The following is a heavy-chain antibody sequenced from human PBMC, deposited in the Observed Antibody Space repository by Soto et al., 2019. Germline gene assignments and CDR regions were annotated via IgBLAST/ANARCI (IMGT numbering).Heavy chain of an antibody. J-gene: IGHJ5*02. Sequence: GAPVKGACKASGYSFTNNDVSWVRQATGQGLEWMGWMNPGSGDTGYAQKFQGRVTMTRDISTATAYMELSSLRSDDTATYYCARMATFGSLNWFDPWGQGTLVTVSS. CDR2: MNPGSGDT. V-gene: IGHV1-8*01. CDR3: ARMATFGSLNWFDP. CDR1: GYSFTNND. D-gene: IGHD3-16*01.